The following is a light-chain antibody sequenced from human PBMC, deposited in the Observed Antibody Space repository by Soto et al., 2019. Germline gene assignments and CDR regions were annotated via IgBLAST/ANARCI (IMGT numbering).Light chain of an antibody. CDR3: QQYTSPLT. CDR1: QSIRSNS. J-gene: IGKJ4*01. CDR2: AAS. Sequence: EMVMTQSPVTLSVSPGESATLSCRASQSIRSNSLAWYQQRPGQAPRLLIYAASSRATGIPDRFSGSGSGTDFTLTISRLEPEDSAVYYCQQYTSPLTFGGGTKVEI. V-gene: IGKV3-20*01.